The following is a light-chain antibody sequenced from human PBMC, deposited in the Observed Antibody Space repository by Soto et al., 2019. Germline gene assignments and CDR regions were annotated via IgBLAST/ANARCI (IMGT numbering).Light chain of an antibody. CDR1: QSVSSSY. CDR2: GAS. Sequence: IVLTQSPATLSVSPGERAALSCRASQSVSSSYLAWYQQKPGQAPRLLIYGASSRATGIPDRFSGGGSGTDFTLTISRLEPEDFAVYYCQQYGSSPRVTVGPGTKVDI. J-gene: IGKJ3*01. CDR3: QQYGSSPRVT. V-gene: IGKV3-20*01.